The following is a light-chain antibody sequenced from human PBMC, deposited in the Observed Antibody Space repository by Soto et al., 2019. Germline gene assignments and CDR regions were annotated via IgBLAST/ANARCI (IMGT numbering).Light chain of an antibody. Sequence: EIVMTQSPVTLSVSPGGRATLSCRAGQSISDTLAWYQQKPGQAPRLLIHGASTRAPGFPARFSGSGSGTDFTLTISSLQSEDFAVYYCQQYNNWPGTFGQGTKVDIK. J-gene: IGKJ1*01. CDR3: QQYNNWPGT. CDR1: QSISDT. V-gene: IGKV3-15*01. CDR2: GAS.